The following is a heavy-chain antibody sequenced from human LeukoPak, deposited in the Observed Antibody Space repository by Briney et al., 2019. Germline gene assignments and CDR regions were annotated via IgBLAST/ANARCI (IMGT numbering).Heavy chain of an antibody. CDR1: GFTFDDYA. CDR3: AKDMESSGFGPPDH. J-gene: IGHJ4*02. Sequence: GGSLRLSCAASGFTFDDYAMHWVRQAPGKGLEWVSGISWNSGSKGYADSVKGRFTISRDNAKNSLYLQMNSLRAEDTALYHCAKDMESSGFGPPDHWGQGTLVTVSS. CDR2: ISWNSGSK. D-gene: IGHD3-22*01. V-gene: IGHV3-9*01.